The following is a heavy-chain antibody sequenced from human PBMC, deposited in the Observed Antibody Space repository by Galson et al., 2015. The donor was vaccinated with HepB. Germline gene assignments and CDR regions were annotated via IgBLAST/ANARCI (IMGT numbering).Heavy chain of an antibody. J-gene: IGHJ6*02. CDR2: ISPYNGNT. V-gene: IGHV1-18*04. CDR1: GYTFISNG. D-gene: IGHD2-2*02. Sequence: SVKVSCKASGYTFISNGFSWVRQAPGQGLEWMGWISPYNGNTNYAQKFQGRVTMTTDTSTSTAYMELRSLRSDDTAVYYCARDGSATAIARWDHNYYGMDVWGQGTTVTVSS. CDR3: ARDGSATAIARWDHNYYGMDV.